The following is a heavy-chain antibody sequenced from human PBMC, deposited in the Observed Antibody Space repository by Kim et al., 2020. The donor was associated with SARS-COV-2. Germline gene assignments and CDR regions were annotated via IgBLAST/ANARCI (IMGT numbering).Heavy chain of an antibody. D-gene: IGHD3-16*01. J-gene: IGHJ3*02. Sequence: ADSVKGRFTITRDNAKNTLYLQVNSLRDEDTAVYYGARTNWVAFEIWGQGAMGTVSS. CDR3: ARTNWVAFEI. V-gene: IGHV3-74*01.